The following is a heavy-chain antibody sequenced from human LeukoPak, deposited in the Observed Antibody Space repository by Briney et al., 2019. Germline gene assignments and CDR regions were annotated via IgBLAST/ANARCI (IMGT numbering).Heavy chain of an antibody. D-gene: IGHD2/OR15-2a*01. J-gene: IGHJ6*02. CDR3: ARDSMIRDFYYGMDV. Sequence: PSETLSLTCTISGDSTNTYFWSWIRQPPGKGLEWIGYFYYTGTTNYNPSLKSRVTISVDTSKNQFSLKLSSVTAADTAVFYCARDSMIRDFYYGMDVWGQGTTVTVSS. V-gene: IGHV4-59*01. CDR2: FYYTGTT. CDR1: GDSTNTYF.